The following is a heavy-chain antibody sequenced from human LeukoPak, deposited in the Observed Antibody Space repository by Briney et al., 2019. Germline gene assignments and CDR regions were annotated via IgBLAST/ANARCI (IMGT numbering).Heavy chain of an antibody. Sequence: GGSLRLSCAASGFTFSTYWMSWVRQAPGKGLEWVGNINEDGSEKFYVDSVKGRFTISRDNAKNSLYLQMISMRAEDTAVYYCARGLGCGWFPDWGQGTLVTVSS. J-gene: IGHJ4*02. CDR2: INEDGSEK. CDR3: ARGLGCGWFPD. CDR1: GFTFSTYW. D-gene: IGHD6-19*01. V-gene: IGHV3-7*05.